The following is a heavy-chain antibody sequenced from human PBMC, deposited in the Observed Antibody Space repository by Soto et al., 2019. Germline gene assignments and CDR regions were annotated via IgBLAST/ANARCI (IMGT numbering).Heavy chain of an antibody. CDR3: AREELGLIDY. CDR1: GGIFSRFG. CDR2: IVPVLDKV. V-gene: IGHV1-69*11. D-gene: IGHD3-16*01. Sequence: QVQLVQSGAEVKESGSSVKVSCKASGGIFSRFGLSWVRQAPGQGLEWLGRIVPVLDKVKNGQKFQGRVTITADESTSTAYMELSSLRSEDTAVYYCAREELGLIDYWGQGTPVTVSS. J-gene: IGHJ4*02.